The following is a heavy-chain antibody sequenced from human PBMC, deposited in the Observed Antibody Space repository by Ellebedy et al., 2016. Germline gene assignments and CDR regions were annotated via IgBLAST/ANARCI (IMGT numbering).Heavy chain of an antibody. Sequence: ASVKVSXXASGYTFTGYYMHWVRQAPGQGLEWMGWINPNSGGTNYAQKFQGRVTMTRDTSISTAYMELSRLRSDDTAVYYCARERYVYYDFWSGYWKYMDDWGKGTTVNVSS. V-gene: IGHV1-2*02. CDR2: INPNSGGT. CDR3: ARERYVYYDFWSGYWKYMDD. D-gene: IGHD3-3*01. CDR1: GYTFTGYY. J-gene: IGHJ6*03.